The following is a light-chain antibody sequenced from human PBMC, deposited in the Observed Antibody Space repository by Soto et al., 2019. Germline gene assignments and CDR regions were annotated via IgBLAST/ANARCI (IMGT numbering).Light chain of an antibody. Sequence: DLQVTQSPPSLSASVGDRVTITCRASQSISNYLNWYQHKPGEAPKLLIYAASSLQSGVPSRFSGSGSGTDFTLTISSLQPEDFASYYCQQSYRTSWTFGQGTKVEIK. V-gene: IGKV1-39*01. CDR1: QSISNY. CDR3: QQSYRTSWT. J-gene: IGKJ1*01. CDR2: AAS.